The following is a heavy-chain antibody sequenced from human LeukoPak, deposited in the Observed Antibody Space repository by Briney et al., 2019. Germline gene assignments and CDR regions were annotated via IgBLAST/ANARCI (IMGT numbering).Heavy chain of an antibody. D-gene: IGHD6-19*01. CDR3: ARVSSVAGEGDYYYYYMDV. V-gene: IGHV4-59*01. Sequence: SETLSLTCTVSGGSISSSYWSWIRQPPGKGLEWIGYIYYSGSTNYNPSLKSRVTISVDTSKNQFSLKLSSVTAADTAVYYCARVSSVAGEGDYYYYYMDVWGKGTTVTISS. J-gene: IGHJ6*03. CDR1: GGSISSSY. CDR2: IYYSGST.